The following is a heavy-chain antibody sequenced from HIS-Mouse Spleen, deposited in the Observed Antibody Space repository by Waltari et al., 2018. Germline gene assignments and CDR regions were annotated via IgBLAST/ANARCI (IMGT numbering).Heavy chain of an antibody. CDR2: ISYDGSNK. V-gene: IGHV3-30*18. Sequence: QLQLVESGGGVVQPGRSLRLPCAASGFTFSSYGMHWVRQAPGKGLEWVAVISYDGSNKYYADSVKGRFTISRDNSKNTLYLQMNSLRAEDTAVYYCAKDKHHAFDYWGQGTLVTVSS. CDR1: GFTFSSYG. CDR3: AKDKHHAFDY. J-gene: IGHJ4*02.